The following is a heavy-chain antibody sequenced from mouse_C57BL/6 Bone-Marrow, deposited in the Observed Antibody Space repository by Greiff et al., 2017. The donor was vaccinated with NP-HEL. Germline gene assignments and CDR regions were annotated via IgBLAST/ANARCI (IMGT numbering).Heavy chain of an antibody. CDR3: AIHYYGSSYDWYFDV. V-gene: IGHV5-17*01. D-gene: IGHD1-1*01. CDR2: ISSGSSTI. Sequence: EVQVVESGGGLVKPGGSLKLSCAASGFTFSDYGMHWVRQAPEKGLEWVAYISSGSSTIYYADTVKGRFTISRDNAKNTLFLQMTSLRSEDTAMYYCAIHYYGSSYDWYFDVWGTGTTVTVSS. J-gene: IGHJ1*03. CDR1: GFTFSDYG.